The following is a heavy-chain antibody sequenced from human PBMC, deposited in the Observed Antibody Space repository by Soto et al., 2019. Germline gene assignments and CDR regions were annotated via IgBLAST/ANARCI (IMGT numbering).Heavy chain of an antibody. D-gene: IGHD1-1*01. CDR3: ARAWGGVIQPAGRDFNDMDV. CDR2: IIPIFGSA. V-gene: IGHV1-69*06. J-gene: IGHJ6*02. CDR1: GGSFNTYP. Sequence: QGQLVQSGAEMRKPGSSVKVSCKPSGGSFNTYPISWVRQAPGQGLEWMGGIIPIFGSANYEQKFQGRVTITADKSTSTTYMDLSNLRSEDTAVYYCARAWGGVIQPAGRDFNDMDVWGQGTTVTVSS.